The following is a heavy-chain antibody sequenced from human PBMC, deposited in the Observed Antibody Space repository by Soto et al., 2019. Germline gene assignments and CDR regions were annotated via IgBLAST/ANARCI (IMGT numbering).Heavy chain of an antibody. J-gene: IGHJ4*02. CDR2: MNPNSGNT. Sequence: ASVTVSCKASGYTFTRYDINWVRQAAGQGLAGMGWMNPNSGNTGYAQKFQGRVTMTRNTSISTAYMELSSLRSEDTAVYYCARGLGSSLFDYWGQGTLVTVSS. CDR1: GYTFTRYD. CDR3: ARGLGSSLFDY. V-gene: IGHV1-8*01. D-gene: IGHD6-6*01.